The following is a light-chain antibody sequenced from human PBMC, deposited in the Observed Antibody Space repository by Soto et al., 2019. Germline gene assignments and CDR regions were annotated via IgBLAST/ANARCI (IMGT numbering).Light chain of an antibody. V-gene: IGKV1-9*01. CDR2: AAA. Sequence: DIQLTQSPSFLSASVGDRVTITCRASQGISSYLSLYQQKPGKAHQLLIYAAATLHSGVPSRFSGSGSGTAYTHTTSSLQPEAFANYYCKQLNSDRGFTFGHGTKLDIK. CDR1: QGISSY. CDR3: KQLNSDRGFT. J-gene: IGKJ3*01.